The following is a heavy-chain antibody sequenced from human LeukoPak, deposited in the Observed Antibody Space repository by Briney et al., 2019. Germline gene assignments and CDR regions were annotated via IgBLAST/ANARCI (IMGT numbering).Heavy chain of an antibody. CDR2: IYYSGST. J-gene: IGHJ2*01. Sequence: PSETLSLTCTVSGGSISSYYWSWIRQPPGKGLEWIGYIYYSGSTNHNPSLKSRVTISVDTSKNQFSLKLSSVTAADTAVYCCARALGRFDLWGRGTLVTVSS. D-gene: IGHD7-27*01. CDR1: GGSISSYY. V-gene: IGHV4-59*01. CDR3: ARALGRFDL.